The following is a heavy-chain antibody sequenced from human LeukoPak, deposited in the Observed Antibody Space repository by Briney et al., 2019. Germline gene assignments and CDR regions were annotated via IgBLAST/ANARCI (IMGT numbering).Heavy chain of an antibody. J-gene: IGHJ4*02. CDR2: IRSKANSYAT. D-gene: IGHD5-18*01. Sequence: PGGSLRLSCAASGFTFSGSAMHWVRQASGKGLEWVGRIRSKANSYATEYAASVKGRFTISRDDSQNTAYLQMNSLRAEDTAVYYCARDWAVYSYGHFDYWGQGTLVTVSS. V-gene: IGHV3-73*01. CDR1: GFTFSGSA. CDR3: ARDWAVYSYGHFDY.